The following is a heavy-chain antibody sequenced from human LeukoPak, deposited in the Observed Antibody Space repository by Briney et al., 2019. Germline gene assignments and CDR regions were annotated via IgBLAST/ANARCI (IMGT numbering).Heavy chain of an antibody. CDR1: GFTFSSYA. CDR3: AKNGEAPYGSGSYLIDY. D-gene: IGHD3-10*01. CDR2: IPDGSTNT. Sequence: PGGSLRLSCAASGFTFSSYAMSWVRQTPGKGLEWVSTIPDGSTNTYYADSVKGRFTISRDNSKNTLYLQMNSLRAEDTAVYYCAKNGEAPYGSGSYLIDYWGQGTLVTVSS. J-gene: IGHJ4*02. V-gene: IGHV3-23*01.